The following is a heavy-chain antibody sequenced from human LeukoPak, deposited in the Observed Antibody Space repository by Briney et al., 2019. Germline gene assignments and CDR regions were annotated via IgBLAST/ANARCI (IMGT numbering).Heavy chain of an antibody. CDR3: AKFRGAGSHVYYRMDV. CDR1: GFPFSIYA. J-gene: IGHJ6*04. V-gene: IGHV3-23*01. D-gene: IGHD3-10*01. Sequence: PGGSLRLSCAASGFPFSIYAMTWVRQAPGKGLEWVSYVSGGGNTYYADSVKGRFSISRDNSKNTVSLQMNNLRADDTRVYYCAKFRGAGSHVYYRMDVWGTGTTVTVSS. CDR2: VSGGGNT.